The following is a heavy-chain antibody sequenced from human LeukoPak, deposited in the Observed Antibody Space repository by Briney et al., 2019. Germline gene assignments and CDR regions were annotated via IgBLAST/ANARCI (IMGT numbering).Heavy chain of an antibody. D-gene: IGHD1-7*01. Sequence: GGSLRLSCAASGFTFSDYAMNWVRRAPGKGLEWVSTISGSGGRTHYADSVKGRFTISRDNSKNTVYLQMSSLRAEDTAIYHCAKRSLITGTTSGFDYWGQGILVTASS. CDR3: AKRSLITGTTSGFDY. CDR2: ISGSGGRT. V-gene: IGHV3-23*01. J-gene: IGHJ4*02. CDR1: GFTFSDYA.